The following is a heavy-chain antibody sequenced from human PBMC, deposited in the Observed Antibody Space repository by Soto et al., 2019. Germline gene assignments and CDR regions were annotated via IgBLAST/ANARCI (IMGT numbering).Heavy chain of an antibody. CDR1: GYTFTGYY. D-gene: IGHD2-21*02. V-gene: IGHV1-2*04. Sequence: VASVKVSCKASGYTFTGYYMHWVRQAPGQGLEWMGWINPNSGGTNYAQKFQGWVTMTRDTSISTAYMELSRLRSDDTAVYYCARDGGYCGGDCYSIRPNYGMDVWGQGTTVTVSS. J-gene: IGHJ6*02. CDR3: ARDGGYCGGDCYSIRPNYGMDV. CDR2: INPNSGGT.